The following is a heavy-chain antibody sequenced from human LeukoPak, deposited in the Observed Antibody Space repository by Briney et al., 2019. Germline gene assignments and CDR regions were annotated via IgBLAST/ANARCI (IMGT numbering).Heavy chain of an antibody. V-gene: IGHV4-38-2*02. CDR3: ARDLRLRYFDWLFEKQDGWFDP. Sequence: SETLSLTCTVSGYSISSDYYWGWIRQPPGKGLEWIGSIYHSGSTYYKPSLKSRVTISADTSQNQFSLKLSSVTAADTAVYYCARDLRLRYFDWLFEKQDGWFDPWGQGTLVTVSS. J-gene: IGHJ5*02. D-gene: IGHD3-9*01. CDR1: GYSISSDYY. CDR2: IYHSGST.